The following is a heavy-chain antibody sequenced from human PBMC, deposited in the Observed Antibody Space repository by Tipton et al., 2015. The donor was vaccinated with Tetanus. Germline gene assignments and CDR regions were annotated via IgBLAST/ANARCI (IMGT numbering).Heavy chain of an antibody. CDR2: INHSGTA. D-gene: IGHD5-24*01. CDR1: GGSFSDFY. V-gene: IGHV4-34*01. J-gene: IGHJ4*02. Sequence: TLSLTCAVSGGSFSDFYWSWIRQVPGQGLVWIGEINHSGTANKNPSLKSRVTVSVDLSKNQFSLQLRAVTAADTAVYYCARGITDGYNRRLDYWGQGLRVAVS. CDR3: ARGITDGYNRRLDY.